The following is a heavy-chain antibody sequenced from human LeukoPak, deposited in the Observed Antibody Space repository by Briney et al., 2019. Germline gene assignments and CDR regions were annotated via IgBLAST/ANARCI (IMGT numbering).Heavy chain of an antibody. CDR1: GGSFSGYY. V-gene: IGHV4-34*01. D-gene: IGHD6-13*01. J-gene: IGHJ5*02. Sequence: SETLSLTCAVYGGSFSGYYWSWIRQPPGKGLEWIGEINHSGSTNYNPSLKTRVTISVDTSKNQFSLKLSSVTAADTAVYYCARGLRGIAAAGTRVNWFDPWGQGTLVTVSS. CDR2: INHSGST. CDR3: ARGLRGIAAAGTRVNWFDP.